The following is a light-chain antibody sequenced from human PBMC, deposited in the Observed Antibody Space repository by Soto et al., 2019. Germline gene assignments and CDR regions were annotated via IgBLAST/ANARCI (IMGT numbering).Light chain of an antibody. Sequence: DIQMTQSPSSLSSSVSERFTITCRASQGIRYWLAWYQQKPGKAPKLLIYDASTLERGVPSRFSGTGSGTEFTLTISSLQPDDFATYYCQQYYRSSITFGQGTRLEIK. CDR2: DAS. CDR3: QQYYRSSIT. V-gene: IGKV1-5*01. CDR1: QGIRYW. J-gene: IGKJ5*01.